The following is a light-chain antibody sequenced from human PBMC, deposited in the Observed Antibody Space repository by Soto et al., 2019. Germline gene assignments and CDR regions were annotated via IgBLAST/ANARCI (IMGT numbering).Light chain of an antibody. V-gene: IGLV2-8*01. CDR2: EVS. Sequence: QSVLTQPHSASGSPGQSVTISCTGTSSDVGACNYVSWFQQHPGKAPKLMIYEVSKRTSGVPDRFSGSKSGITASLTVSGLQSEDEADYYCSSCAGRNNLVFGGGTKLTVL. CDR1: SSDVGACNY. J-gene: IGLJ2*01. CDR3: SSCAGRNNLV.